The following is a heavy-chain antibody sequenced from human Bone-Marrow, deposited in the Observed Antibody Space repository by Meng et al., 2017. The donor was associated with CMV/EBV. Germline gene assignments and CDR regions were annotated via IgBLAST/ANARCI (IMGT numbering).Heavy chain of an antibody. CDR1: GGTFSSYA. Sequence: ASVKVSCKASGGTFSSYAISWVRQAPGQGLEWMGWISAYNGNTNYAQKLQGRVTMTTDTSTSTAYMELRSLRSDDTAVYYCAKRDTTKYFDSWGQGILVTVSS. CDR3: AKRDTTKYFDS. J-gene: IGHJ4*02. CDR2: ISAYNGNT. V-gene: IGHV1-18*01. D-gene: IGHD5-18*01.